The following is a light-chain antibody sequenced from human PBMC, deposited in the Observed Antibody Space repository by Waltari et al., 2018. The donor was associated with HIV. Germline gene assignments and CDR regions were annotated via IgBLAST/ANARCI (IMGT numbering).Light chain of an antibody. Sequence: DIQMTQSPSSVSAFVGDRVTITCRASQDIARWLVWYQQKPGKAPKLLIYAASSLHSGVPSRFSGNGSGTDFTLTISSLQPADSATYYCQQSKTFPLDFGQGSKLEI. V-gene: IGKV1-12*01. CDR2: AAS. CDR1: QDIARW. J-gene: IGKJ2*01. CDR3: QQSKTFPLD.